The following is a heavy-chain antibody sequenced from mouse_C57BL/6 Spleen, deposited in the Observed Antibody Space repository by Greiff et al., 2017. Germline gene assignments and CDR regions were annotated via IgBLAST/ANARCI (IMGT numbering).Heavy chain of an antibody. CDR3: ARWSTTDYFDY. J-gene: IGHJ2*01. CDR1: GYTFTSYW. Sequence: QVQLQQPGAELVRPGSSVKLSCKASGYTFTSYWMHWVKQRPIQGLEWIGNIDPSDSETHYNQKFKDKATLTVDKSSSTAYMQLSSLTSEDSAVYYCARWSTTDYFDYWGQGTTLTVSS. D-gene: IGHD1-1*01. CDR2: IDPSDSET. V-gene: IGHV1-52*01.